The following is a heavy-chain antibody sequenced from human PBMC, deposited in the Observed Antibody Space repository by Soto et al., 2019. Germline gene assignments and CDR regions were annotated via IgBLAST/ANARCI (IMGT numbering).Heavy chain of an antibody. D-gene: IGHD1-20*01. CDR3: ASQPKYNWNLDY. J-gene: IGHJ4*02. Sequence: SETLSLTCAVSGGSISSGGYSWSWIRQPPGKGLEWIGYIYHSGSTYYNPSLKSRVTISVDRSKNQFSLKLSSVTAADTAVYYWASQPKYNWNLDYWGQGTLVTVSS. CDR1: GGSISSGGYS. V-gene: IGHV4-30-2*01. CDR2: IYHSGST.